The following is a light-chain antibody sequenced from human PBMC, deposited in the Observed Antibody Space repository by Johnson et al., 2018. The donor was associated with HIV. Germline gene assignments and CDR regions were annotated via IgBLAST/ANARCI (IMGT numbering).Light chain of an antibody. CDR3: GTWHSALGGGGV. CDR1: SSNIGNNY. J-gene: IGLJ1*01. V-gene: IGLV1-51*02. Sequence: QSVLTQPPSVSAAPGQRVTISCSGSSSNIGNNYVSWYQQLPGTAPKLLIYENNKRPSGIPDRFSGSKSGTSATLGITGLQAGDEADYYCGTWHSALGGGGVCGTGTRVTVL. CDR2: ENN.